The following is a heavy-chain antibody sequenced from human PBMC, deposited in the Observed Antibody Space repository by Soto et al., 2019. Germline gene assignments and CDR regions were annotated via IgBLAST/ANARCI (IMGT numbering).Heavy chain of an antibody. J-gene: IGHJ4*02. CDR3: AKDRDSSGYYYRNY. Sequence: PGGSLRLSCTASGFTFRSYAMSWVRQAPGKGLEWVSAISGTGDSTYYADSVKGRFTISRDNSKNTLYLQINSLRAEDTAVYYCAKDRDSSGYYYRNYWGQGTLVTVSS. CDR2: ISGTGDST. D-gene: IGHD3-22*01. V-gene: IGHV3-23*01. CDR1: GFTFRSYA.